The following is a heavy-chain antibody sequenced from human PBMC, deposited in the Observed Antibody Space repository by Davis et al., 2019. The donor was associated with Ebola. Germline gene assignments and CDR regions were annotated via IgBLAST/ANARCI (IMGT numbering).Heavy chain of an antibody. Sequence: PSETLSLTCTVSGGSISSSSYYWGWIRQPPGKGLEWIGSIYYSGSTYYNPSLKSRVTISVDTSKNQFSLKLSSVTAADTAVYYCARRKLGFDPWGQGTLVTVSS. V-gene: IGHV4-39*01. CDR1: GGSISSSSYY. J-gene: IGHJ5*02. D-gene: IGHD1-1*01. CDR2: IYYSGST. CDR3: ARRKLGFDP.